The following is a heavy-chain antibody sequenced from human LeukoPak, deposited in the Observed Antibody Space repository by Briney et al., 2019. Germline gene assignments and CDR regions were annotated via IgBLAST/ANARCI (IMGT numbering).Heavy chain of an antibody. CDR2: IYYSGST. Sequence: SETLSLTCTVSGGSISSYYWSWIRQPPGKGLEWIGYIYYSGSTNYNPSLKSRVTISVDTSKNQFSLKLSSVTAADTAVYYCARESGRLGAWGQGTLVTVSS. CDR1: GGSISSYY. CDR3: ARESGRLGA. V-gene: IGHV4-59*01. J-gene: IGHJ5*02. D-gene: IGHD3-16*01.